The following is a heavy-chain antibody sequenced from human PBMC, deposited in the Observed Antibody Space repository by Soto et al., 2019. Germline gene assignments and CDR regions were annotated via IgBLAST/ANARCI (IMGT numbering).Heavy chain of an antibody. CDR2: IHHGGST. D-gene: IGHD1-26*01. V-gene: IGHV4-4*02. CDR1: SGSISTDNW. Sequence: PSETLSLTCTVSSGSISTDNWWSWLRQSPGKGLKWLGEIHHGGSTNYNPSFKSRATISVDKSKNQFLLKLNSVTAADTAVYYCARQRDGREGDYWGQGTLVTVSS. CDR3: ARQRDGREGDY. J-gene: IGHJ4*02.